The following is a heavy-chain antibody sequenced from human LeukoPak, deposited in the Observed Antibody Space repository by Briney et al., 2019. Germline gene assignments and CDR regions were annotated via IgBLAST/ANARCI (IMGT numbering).Heavy chain of an antibody. Sequence: PAETLSLTCTVSGVSISSSSYYWVWIRQPPGKGLEWIGSIYYIGSTYYNLSLKSRVTISVDTSKNQFSLKLSSVTAAETAVYYCARLEAYWGQGTLVTVSS. J-gene: IGHJ4*02. CDR3: ARLEAY. CDR2: IYYIGST. D-gene: IGHD3-3*01. CDR1: GVSISSSSYY. V-gene: IGHV4-39*01.